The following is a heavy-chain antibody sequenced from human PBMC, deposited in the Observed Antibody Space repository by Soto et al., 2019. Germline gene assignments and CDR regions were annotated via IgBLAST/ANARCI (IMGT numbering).Heavy chain of an antibody. J-gene: IGHJ3*02. CDR1: GFAFSSYS. CDR2: ISSSSSYK. D-gene: IGHD3-9*01. CDR3: ARDARYFDWLLSDGGDAFDI. Sequence: EVQLVESGGGLVKPGGSLRLSCAASGFAFSSYSMNWVRQAPGKGLEWVSSISSSSSYKYYADSEKGRFTISRDNAKNSLYLQMNSLRAEDTALYYCARDARYFDWLLSDGGDAFDIWGQGTMVTVSS. V-gene: IGHV3-21*01.